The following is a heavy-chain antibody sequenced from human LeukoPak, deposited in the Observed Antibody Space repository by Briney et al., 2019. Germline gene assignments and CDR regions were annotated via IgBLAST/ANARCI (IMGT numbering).Heavy chain of an antibody. CDR1: GGSISSHY. V-gene: IGHV4-59*11. J-gene: IGHJ6*03. Sequence: SETLSLTCTLSGGSISSHYWSWIRQPPGKGLEWVGYIYYSGSNNYNPSLKSRVTISVDTSKNQFSLKLSSVTAADTAVYYCARGGLYMDVWGKGTTVTVSS. CDR2: IYYSGSN. CDR3: ARGGLYMDV.